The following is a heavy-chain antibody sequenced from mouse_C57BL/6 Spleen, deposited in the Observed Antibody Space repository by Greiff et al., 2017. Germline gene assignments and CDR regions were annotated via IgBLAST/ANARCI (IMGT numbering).Heavy chain of an antibody. D-gene: IGHD2-5*01. CDR2: FYPGSGSI. CDR3: ARHEGDSNLFAY. CDR1: GYTFTEYT. J-gene: IGHJ3*01. V-gene: IGHV1-62-2*01. Sequence: VQGVESGAELVKPGASVKLSCKASGYTFTEYTIHWVKQRSGQGLEWIGWFYPGSGSIKYNEKFKDKATLTADKSSSTVYMELSRLTSEDSAVYFCARHEGDSNLFAYWGQGTLVTVSA.